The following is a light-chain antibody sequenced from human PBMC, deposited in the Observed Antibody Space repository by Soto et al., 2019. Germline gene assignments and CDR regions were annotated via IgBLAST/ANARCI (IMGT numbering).Light chain of an antibody. CDR3: QQYNGYSGT. J-gene: IGKJ2*02. Sequence: DTQMTQSPSTLSVSVGDRVTITCRASQSINSWLAWYQQKPGKAPKLLIYKGSNLESGVPSRFSGSASGTEFTLTISSLQPDDLATYYCQQYNGYSGTFGQGTKLEIK. V-gene: IGKV1-5*03. CDR2: KGS. CDR1: QSINSW.